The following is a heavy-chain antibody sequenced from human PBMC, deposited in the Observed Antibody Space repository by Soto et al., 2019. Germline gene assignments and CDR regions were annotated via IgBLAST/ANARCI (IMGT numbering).Heavy chain of an antibody. CDR2: INHSGST. J-gene: IGHJ4*01. Sequence: PSETLSLTCAVYGGSFSGYYWSWIRQPPGKGLEWIGEINHSGSTNYNPSLKSRVTISVDTSKNQFSLKLSSVTAADTAVYYCAGAEGGSGSSIDDWGQGTRVTVSS. CDR3: AGAEGGSGSSIDD. CDR1: GGSFSGYY. V-gene: IGHV4-34*01. D-gene: IGHD3-10*01.